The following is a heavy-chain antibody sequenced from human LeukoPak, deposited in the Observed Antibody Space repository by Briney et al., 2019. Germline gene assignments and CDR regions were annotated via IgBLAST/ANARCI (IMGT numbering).Heavy chain of an antibody. J-gene: IGHJ5*02. CDR3: ARANVRNCRSTTCYTDWFDP. Sequence: SQTLSLTCAISGDSVSSSAAWNWIRPSPSRGLEWLGRTYYRSKWYNDYAVSVKSRITINPDTSKNQFSLQLNSVTPEDTAVYFCARANVRNCRSTTCYTDWFDPWGQGTLVTVSS. CDR2: TYYRSKWYN. D-gene: IGHD2-2*02. V-gene: IGHV6-1*01. CDR1: GDSVSSSAA.